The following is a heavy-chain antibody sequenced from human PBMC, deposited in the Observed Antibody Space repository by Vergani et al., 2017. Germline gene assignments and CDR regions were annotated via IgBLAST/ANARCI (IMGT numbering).Heavy chain of an antibody. D-gene: IGHD1-7*01. CDR3: ARGANWNYFGSGYYMDV. Sequence: EVQLVESGGGLVMPGGSLRLSCEASAFTSSSYSMNWVRQAPGKGLEWVSSITSSGSYGYYADSVKGRFTISRDNAKNSLYLQMNSLRAEDTAVYYCARGANWNYFGSGYYMDVWGKGTTVTVSS. CDR2: ITSSGSYG. V-gene: IGHV3-21*01. CDR1: AFTSSSYS. J-gene: IGHJ6*03.